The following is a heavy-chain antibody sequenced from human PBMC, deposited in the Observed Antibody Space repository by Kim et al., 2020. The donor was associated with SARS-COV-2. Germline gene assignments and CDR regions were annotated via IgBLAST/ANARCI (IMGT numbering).Heavy chain of an antibody. J-gene: IGHJ4*02. Sequence: AQKLQGRVTMTTDTSTSTADMELRSLRSDDTAVYYCARGRANWGSSPFDYWGQGTLVTVSS. D-gene: IGHD7-27*01. V-gene: IGHV1-18*01. CDR3: ARGRANWGSSPFDY.